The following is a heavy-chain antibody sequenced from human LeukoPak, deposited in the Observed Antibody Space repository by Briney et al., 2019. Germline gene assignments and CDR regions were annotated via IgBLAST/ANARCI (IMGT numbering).Heavy chain of an antibody. CDR2: IYPGDSDT. V-gene: IGHV5-51*01. CDR1: GYSFTSYW. CDR3: ARQTTMVRVLYGMDV. Sequence: GESLKISCKGSGYSFTSYWIGWVRQMPGKDLEWMGIIYPGDSDTRYSPSFQGQVTISADKSISTAYLQWSSLKASDTAMYYCARQTTMVRVLYGMDVWGQGTTVTVSS. J-gene: IGHJ6*02. D-gene: IGHD3-10*01.